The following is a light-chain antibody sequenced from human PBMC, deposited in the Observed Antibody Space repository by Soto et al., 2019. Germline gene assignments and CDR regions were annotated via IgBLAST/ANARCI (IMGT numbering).Light chain of an antibody. CDR3: QSWGTGIQV. CDR1: SGHTSDA. V-gene: IGLV4-69*01. CDR2: LNSDGSH. J-gene: IGLJ2*01. Sequence: QAVVTQSPSASASLGASVKLTCTLSSGHTSDAIAWHQQLPEKGPRFLMKLNSDGSHNKGDGIPDRFSGSSSGAERYLTISSLQSEDETDYYCQSWGTGIQVFGGGTKLTVL.